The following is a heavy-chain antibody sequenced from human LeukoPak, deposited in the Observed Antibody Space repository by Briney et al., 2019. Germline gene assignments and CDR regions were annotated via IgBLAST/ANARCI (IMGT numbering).Heavy chain of an antibody. CDR1: GFTISSYG. Sequence: PGGSLSLSCAASGFTISSYGMRLLRQAPGKGLEWVAIIRYDGSNKYYTASVKGRFTISRDNSKNTLYLQMNSLRAKDTAVDYCANEGLGITIFGVAFNAFYIWGQGTMVTVSS. CDR2: IRYDGSNK. V-gene: IGHV3-30*02. J-gene: IGHJ3*02. D-gene: IGHD3-3*01. CDR3: ANEGLGITIFGVAFNAFYI.